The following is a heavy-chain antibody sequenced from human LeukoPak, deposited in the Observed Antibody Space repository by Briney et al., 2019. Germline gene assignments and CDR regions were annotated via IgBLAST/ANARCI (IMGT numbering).Heavy chain of an antibody. Sequence: ASVKVSCKASGYTFTGYYIHWVRQAPGQGLEWMGWINPNSGGTNYAQKFQGRVTMTRDTSISTAYMELSRLRSDDTAVYYCARDRGPTMVRGVNPLDYWGQGTLVTVSS. V-gene: IGHV1-2*02. D-gene: IGHD3-10*01. CDR3: ARDRGPTMVRGVNPLDY. CDR2: INPNSGGT. J-gene: IGHJ4*02. CDR1: GYTFTGYY.